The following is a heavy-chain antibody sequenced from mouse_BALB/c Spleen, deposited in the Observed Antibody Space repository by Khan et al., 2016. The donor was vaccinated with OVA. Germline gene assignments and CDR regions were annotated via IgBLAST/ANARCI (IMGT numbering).Heavy chain of an antibody. V-gene: IGHV5-9*02. Sequence: DVMLVESGGGLVKPGGSLKLSCAASGFAFSSYDMSWVRQTPEKRLEWVATISSGGSYTYYPDSVKGRFTISRDNARNTLYLQMSSLRAKDTAVDYCDRVAAYDRYAWFAYWGQGTLVTVSA. CDR2: ISSGGSYT. CDR1: GFAFSSYD. D-gene: IGHD2-14*01. J-gene: IGHJ3*01. CDR3: DRVAAYDRYAWFAY.